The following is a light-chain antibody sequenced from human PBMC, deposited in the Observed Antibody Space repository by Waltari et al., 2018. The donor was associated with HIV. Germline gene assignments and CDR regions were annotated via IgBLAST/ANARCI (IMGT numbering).Light chain of an antibody. CDR3: QQSSFTPPT. CDR1: QSITS. Sequence: DIQMTQSPSSLSASVGDRVTITCWARQSITSLEWYQQKPGKDPNLVIYDTSNLRSGVPSRFSGSGSGTDFTLTISGLQPEDFATYYCQQSSFTPPTFGHGTKLEV. CDR2: DTS. J-gene: IGKJ1*01. V-gene: IGKV1-39*01.